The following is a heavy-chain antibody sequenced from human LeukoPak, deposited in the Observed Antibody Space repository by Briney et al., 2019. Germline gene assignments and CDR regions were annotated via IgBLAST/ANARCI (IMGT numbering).Heavy chain of an antibody. CDR2: INPNSGDT. Sequence: ASVKVSCKASGYIFIDYYLHWVRQAPGQGLEWMGLINPNSGDTRYAQQFRDRVTMTRDTSISTAYMELSSLTSDDTAAYYCASLSTTDRVNDAFDVWGQGTMVTVSS. D-gene: IGHD5/OR15-5a*01. J-gene: IGHJ3*01. CDR1: GYIFIDYY. V-gene: IGHV1-2*02. CDR3: ASLSTTDRVNDAFDV.